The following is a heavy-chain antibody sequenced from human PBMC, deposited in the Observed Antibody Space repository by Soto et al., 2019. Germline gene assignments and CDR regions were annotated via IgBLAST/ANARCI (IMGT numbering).Heavy chain of an antibody. D-gene: IGHD1-20*01. J-gene: IGHJ4*02. CDR1: GFTFSSYW. Sequence: GSLRLSCAAPGFTFSSYWMSWVRQAPGKGLEWVSYISSSGSTIYYADSVKGRFTISRDNAKNSLYLQMNSLRAEDTAVYYCARARYNWNYWGQGTLVTVSS. CDR3: ARARYNWNY. CDR2: ISSSGSTI. V-gene: IGHV3-48*04.